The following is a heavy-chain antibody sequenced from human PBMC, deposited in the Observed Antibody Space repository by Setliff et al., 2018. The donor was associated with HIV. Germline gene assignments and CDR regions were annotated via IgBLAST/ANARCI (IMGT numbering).Heavy chain of an antibody. CDR2: ISSNTDNI. CDR3: IKDGTTIGRYYQYFHV. J-gene: IGHJ6*04. D-gene: IGHD1-1*01. CDR1: GFSFSAYA. V-gene: IGHV3-9*01. Sequence: PGGSLRLSCAASGFSFSAYAMHWVRQSPGKGLEWVSGISSNTDNIYYADPVVGRFTISKDNANNSLFLQMNELRPEDTAFYYCIKDGTTIGRYYQYFHVWGEGGIVTVSS.